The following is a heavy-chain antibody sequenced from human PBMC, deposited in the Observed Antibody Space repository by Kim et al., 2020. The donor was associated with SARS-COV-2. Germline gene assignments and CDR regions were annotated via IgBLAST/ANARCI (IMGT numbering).Heavy chain of an antibody. CDR3: ARERGGRRPRSTRLYYYYYGMDV. J-gene: IGHJ6*02. CDR2: INHSGST. Sequence: SETLSLTCAVYGGSFSGYYWSWIRQPPGKGLEWIGEINHSGSTNYNPSLKSRVTISVDTSKNQFSLKLSSVTAADTAVYYCARERGGRRPRSTRLYYYYYGMDVWGQGTTVTVSS. V-gene: IGHV4-34*01. D-gene: IGHD2-2*01. CDR1: GGSFSGYY.